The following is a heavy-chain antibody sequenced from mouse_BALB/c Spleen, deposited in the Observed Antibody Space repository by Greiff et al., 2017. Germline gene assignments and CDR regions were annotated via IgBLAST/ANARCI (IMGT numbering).Heavy chain of an antibody. CDR2: ISSGSSTI. V-gene: IGHV5-17*02. D-gene: IGHD1-1*01. Sequence: EVKLVESGGGLVQPGGSRKLSCAASGFTFSSFGMHWVRQAPEKGLEWVAYISSGSSTIYYADTVKGRFTISRDNPKNNLYLQMSSLKSEDTAMYYCARALYYGSSYGLLTGFDYWGQGTTLTVSS. CDR3: ARALYYGSSYGLLTGFDY. J-gene: IGHJ2*01. CDR1: GFTFSSFG.